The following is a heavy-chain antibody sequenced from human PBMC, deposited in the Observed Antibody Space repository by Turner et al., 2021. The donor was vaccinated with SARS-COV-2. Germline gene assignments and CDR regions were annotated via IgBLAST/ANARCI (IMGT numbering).Heavy chain of an antibody. D-gene: IGHD6-19*01. CDR3: AKDHVTVAAYFDY. CDR1: GFTFSTYG. J-gene: IGHJ4*02. Sequence: QVQLVETGGGVVQPGRSLRPSCVASGFTFSTYGMHWVRQAPGKGLEWVAVISYHGSNKYYADSVKGRFTISRDNSKNTLYLQMNSLGAEDTAVYYCAKDHVTVAAYFDYWGQGTLVTVSS. CDR2: ISYHGSNK. V-gene: IGHV3-30*18.